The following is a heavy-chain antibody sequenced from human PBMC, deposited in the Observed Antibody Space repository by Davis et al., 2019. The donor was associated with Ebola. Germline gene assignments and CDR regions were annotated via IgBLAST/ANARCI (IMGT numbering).Heavy chain of an antibody. D-gene: IGHD3-10*01. Sequence: GESLKISCAASGFTFSSYWMHWVRQAPGKGLVWVSRINSDGSSTSYADSVKGRFTISRDNAKNTLYLQMNSLRAEDTAVYYCAREGYYVSGSRGMDVWGKGTTVIVSS. V-gene: IGHV3-74*01. J-gene: IGHJ6*04. CDR1: GFTFSSYW. CDR3: AREGYYVSGSRGMDV. CDR2: INSDGSST.